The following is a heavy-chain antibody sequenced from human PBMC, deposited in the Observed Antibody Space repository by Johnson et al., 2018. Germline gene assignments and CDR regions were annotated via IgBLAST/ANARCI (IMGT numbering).Heavy chain of an antibody. D-gene: IGHD2-15*01. J-gene: IGHJ6*02. CDR3: ARDMGYSMDV. Sequence: VQLQESGGGSVQPGGSLRLSCAASGISFSNNWMHWVRQAPGKGLVWVSQINSDGSGTNYAEFVQGRFTISRDNAAKTVYLQMNSLRADDTAVDYCARDMGYSMDVWGQGTTVTVSS. V-gene: IGHV3-74*01. CDR1: GISFSNNW. CDR2: INSDGSGT.